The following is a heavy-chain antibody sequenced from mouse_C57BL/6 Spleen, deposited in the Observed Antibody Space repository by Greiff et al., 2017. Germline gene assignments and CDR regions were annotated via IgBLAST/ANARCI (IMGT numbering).Heavy chain of an antibody. CDR1: GYTFTSYW. V-gene: IGHV1-52*01. CDR3: ARSYYYGSSYGGDAMDD. D-gene: IGHD1-1*01. J-gene: IGHJ4*01. CDR2: IDPSDSET. Sequence: QVQLQQPGAELVRPGSSVKLSCKASGYTFTSYWMHWVKQRPIQGLKWIGNIDPSDSETHYNQKFKDKATLTVDKSSSTAYMQLSILTSEDSAVYYCARSYYYGSSYGGDAMDDWGQGTSVTVSS.